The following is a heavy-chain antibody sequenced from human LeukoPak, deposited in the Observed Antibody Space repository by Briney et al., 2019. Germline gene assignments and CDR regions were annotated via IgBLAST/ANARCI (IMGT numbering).Heavy chain of an antibody. CDR1: GVGLSAYN. V-gene: IGHV3-48*01. Sequence: GGTLRLSCEVSGVGLSAYNMNWVREAPGKGLESVFYADSVKGRFTISRDNAKNSLYLQMNSLRAEDTAVYYWASGVDSSYLYWGQGTLVTVSS. CDR3: ASGVDSSYLY. J-gene: IGHJ4*02. D-gene: IGHD3-22*01.